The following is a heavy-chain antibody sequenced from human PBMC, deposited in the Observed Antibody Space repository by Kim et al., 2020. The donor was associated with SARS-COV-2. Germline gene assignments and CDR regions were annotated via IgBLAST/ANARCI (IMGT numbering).Heavy chain of an antibody. Sequence: GGSLRLSCAASGFTFSSYAMHWVRQAPGKGLEWVAVISYDGSNKYYADSVKGRFTISRDNSKNTLYLQMNSPRAEDTAVYYCARDLGSYSFMDVWGQGTTVTVSS. CDR3: ARDLGSYSFMDV. CDR2: ISYDGSNK. D-gene: IGHD1-26*01. CDR1: GFTFSSYA. V-gene: IGHV3-30*04. J-gene: IGHJ6*02.